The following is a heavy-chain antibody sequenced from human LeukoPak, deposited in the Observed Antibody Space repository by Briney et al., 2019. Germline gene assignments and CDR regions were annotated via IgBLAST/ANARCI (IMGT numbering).Heavy chain of an antibody. CDR2: ISGGGGSP. CDR3: ANENWGYNWKYDSSGSGINY. J-gene: IGHJ4*02. V-gene: IGHV3-23*01. D-gene: IGHD3-22*01. CDR1: GFTFTSYT. Sequence: PGGSLRLSCAASGFTFTSYTMSWVCHAPGKGLEWVSTISGGGGSPYYSDSVKGRFTISRDNSKNILYLQMNSLRAEDTAIYYCANENWGYNWKYDSSGSGINYWGQGTLVTFSS.